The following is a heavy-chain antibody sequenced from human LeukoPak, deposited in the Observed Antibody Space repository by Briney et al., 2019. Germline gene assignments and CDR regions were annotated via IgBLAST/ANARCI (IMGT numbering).Heavy chain of an antibody. Sequence: GGSLRLSCAASGFTVSSNYMSWVRQAPGKGLEWVSVLYSGGYTYYADSVKGRFTISRDNSKNTLYLQMNSLRAEDTAVYYCARGAFGVYAFDIWGQGTMVTVSS. D-gene: IGHD3-3*01. J-gene: IGHJ3*02. CDR3: ARGAFGVYAFDI. CDR2: LYSGGYT. CDR1: GFTVSSNY. V-gene: IGHV3-53*01.